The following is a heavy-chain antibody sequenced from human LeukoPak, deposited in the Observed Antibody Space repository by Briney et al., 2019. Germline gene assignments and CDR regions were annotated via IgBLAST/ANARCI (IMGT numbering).Heavy chain of an antibody. V-gene: IGHV3-48*01. CDR2: ISSSSSTI. J-gene: IGHJ4*02. CDR3: AREDSSGYPSREFDY. Sequence: GGSLRLSCAASGFTFSSYSMNWVRQAPGKGLEWVSYISSSSSTIYYADSVKGRFTISRDNAKNSLYLQMNSLRAEDTAVYYCAREDSSGYPSREFDYWGQGTLVTVSS. D-gene: IGHD3-22*01. CDR1: GFTFSSYS.